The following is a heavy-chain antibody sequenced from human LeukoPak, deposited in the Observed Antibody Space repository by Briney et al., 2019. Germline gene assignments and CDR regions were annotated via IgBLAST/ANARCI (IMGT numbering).Heavy chain of an antibody. CDR1: GGTFSSYA. J-gene: IGHJ4*02. V-gene: IGHV1-69*13. Sequence: GASVKVSCKASGGTFSSYAISWVRQAPGRGLEWMGGIIPIFGTANYAQKFQGRVTITADESTSTAYMELSSLRSEDTAVYYCARDVGGYSYQFDYWGQGTLVTVSS. CDR3: ARDVGGYSYQFDY. CDR2: IIPIFGTA. D-gene: IGHD5-18*01.